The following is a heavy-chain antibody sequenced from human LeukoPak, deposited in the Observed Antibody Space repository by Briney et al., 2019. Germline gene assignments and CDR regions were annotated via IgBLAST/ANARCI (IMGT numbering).Heavy chain of an antibody. CDR3: ARGGDTAMVTDY. J-gene: IGHJ4*02. D-gene: IGHD5-18*01. CDR2: INHSGST. CDR1: GGSFSGYY. Sequence: SETLSLTCAVYGGSFSGYYWSWIRQPPGKGLEWIGEINHSGSTNYNPSLKSRVTISVDTSKNQFSLKLSSVTAADTAVSYCARGGDTAMVTDYWGQGTLVTVSS. V-gene: IGHV4-34*01.